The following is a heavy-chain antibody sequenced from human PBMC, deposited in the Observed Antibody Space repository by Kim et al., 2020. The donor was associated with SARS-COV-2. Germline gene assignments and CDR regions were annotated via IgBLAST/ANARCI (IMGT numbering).Heavy chain of an antibody. J-gene: IGHJ6*02. CDR3: ARGHITSYYYGMDV. D-gene: IGHD3-10*01. V-gene: IGHV3-53*01. Sequence: ADSVKGRFTISRDNSKNTLYLQMNSLRAEDTAVYFCARGHITSYYYGMDVWGQGTTVTVSS.